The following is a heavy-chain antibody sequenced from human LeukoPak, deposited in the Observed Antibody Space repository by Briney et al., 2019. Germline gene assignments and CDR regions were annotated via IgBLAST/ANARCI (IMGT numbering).Heavy chain of an antibody. CDR2: ISSSSSYI. Sequence: GRSLRLSCAASGFTFSSYSMNWVRQAPGKGLEWVSSISSSSSYIYYADSVKGRFTISRDNSKNTLYLQMNSLRAEDTAVYYCARDLAGYYYDSSGYYSYYYGMDVWGQGTTVTVSS. CDR1: GFTFSSYS. V-gene: IGHV3-21*01. J-gene: IGHJ6*02. D-gene: IGHD3-22*01. CDR3: ARDLAGYYYDSSGYYSYYYGMDV.